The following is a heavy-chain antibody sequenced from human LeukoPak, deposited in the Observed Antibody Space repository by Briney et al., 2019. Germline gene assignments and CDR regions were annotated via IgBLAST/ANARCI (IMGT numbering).Heavy chain of an antibody. CDR3: ARVQSDSSGYYYDY. V-gene: IGHV1-18*01. D-gene: IGHD3-22*01. CDR1: VYTFTSYG. CDR2: ICVYNGHT. Sequence: ASVKVSFKASVYTFTSYGISWVRQAPGQGLEWMGWICVYNGHTNYAQKLQGRVTMTTDTSTSTAYMELRSLRSDDTAVYYCARVQSDSSGYYYDYWGQGTLVTVSS. J-gene: IGHJ4*02.